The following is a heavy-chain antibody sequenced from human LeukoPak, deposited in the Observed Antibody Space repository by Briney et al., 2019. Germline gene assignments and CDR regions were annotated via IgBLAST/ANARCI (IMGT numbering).Heavy chain of an antibody. J-gene: IGHJ4*02. CDR1: GYTFTGYY. Sequence: ASVKVSCKASGYTFTGYYMHWVRQAPGQGLKWMGWINPNSGGTNYAQKFQGRVTMTRDTSISTAYMELSRLRSDDTAVYHCARDYLWSGYPHYFDYWGQGTLVTVSS. D-gene: IGHD3-3*01. CDR2: INPNSGGT. CDR3: ARDYLWSGYPHYFDY. V-gene: IGHV1-2*02.